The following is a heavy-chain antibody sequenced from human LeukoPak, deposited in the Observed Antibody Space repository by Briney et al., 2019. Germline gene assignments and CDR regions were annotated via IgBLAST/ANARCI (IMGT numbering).Heavy chain of an antibody. V-gene: IGHV1-2*02. CDR3: ARGVAGTPLTDY. CDR1: GYTFTGYF. D-gene: IGHD6-19*01. Sequence: ASVKVSCKASGYTFTGYFVHWVRQAPGQGLEWMGWINPNSGGTNCAQKFQGRVTMARDSSISIAYMELSRLRSDDTAVYYCARGVAGTPLTDYWGQGTLVTVSS. J-gene: IGHJ4*02. CDR2: INPNSGGT.